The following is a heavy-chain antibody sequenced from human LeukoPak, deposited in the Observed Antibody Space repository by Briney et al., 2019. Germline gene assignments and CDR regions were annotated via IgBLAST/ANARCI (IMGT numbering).Heavy chain of an antibody. CDR3: AKDSGYSYPDWYFDL. CDR1: GFTFSSYA. D-gene: IGHD5-18*01. CDR2: ITGSGGST. Sequence: GGSLRLSCAASGFTFSSYAMSWVRQAPGKGLECVSTITGSGGSTYYADSVKGRFTISRDNSKNTLYLQMNSLRAEDTAVYYCAKDSGYSYPDWYFDLWGRGTLVTVSS. J-gene: IGHJ2*01. V-gene: IGHV3-23*01.